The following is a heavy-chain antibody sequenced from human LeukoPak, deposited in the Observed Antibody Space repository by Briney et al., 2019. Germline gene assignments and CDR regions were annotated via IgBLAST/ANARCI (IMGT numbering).Heavy chain of an antibody. Sequence: SVKVSCKASGGTFSSYAISWVRQAPGQGLEWMGGIIPIFGTANYAQKFQGRVTITADESTSTAYMELSSLGSEDTAVYYCARSIPVTIFGVVTPMYYFDYWGQGTLVTVSS. D-gene: IGHD3-3*01. CDR2: IIPIFGTA. CDR1: GGTFSSYA. V-gene: IGHV1-69*13. J-gene: IGHJ4*02. CDR3: ARSIPVTIFGVVTPMYYFDY.